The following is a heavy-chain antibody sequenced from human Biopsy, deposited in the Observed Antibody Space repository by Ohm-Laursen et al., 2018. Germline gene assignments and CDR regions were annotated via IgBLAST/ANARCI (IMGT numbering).Heavy chain of an antibody. Sequence: SLRLSCSAFGFTFSNYYMHWVRQAPGKGLLWDSRIKRDGTTTDYAESVKGRFTISRDNAKNTLYLQMNSLRAEDTAVYYCARGGFFAYSTFDYWGQGALVTVSS. CDR1: GFTFSNYY. V-gene: IGHV3-74*01. CDR2: IKRDGTTT. J-gene: IGHJ4*02. D-gene: IGHD4-11*01. CDR3: ARGGFFAYSTFDY.